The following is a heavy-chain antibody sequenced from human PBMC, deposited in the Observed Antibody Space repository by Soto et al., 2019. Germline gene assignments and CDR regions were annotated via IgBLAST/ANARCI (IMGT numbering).Heavy chain of an antibody. D-gene: IGHD1-26*01. Sequence: QLQLQESGPGLVKPSETLSLPCTVSGGSISSSSYYWGWIRQPPGKGLEWIGSSYYSGSTYYNPSPKSRVTISVDTSKNQLSRKLGSVTAANTGVYDCARRGGWEANYYDYYGMGVWGQGTTVTVSS. CDR2: SYYSGST. CDR3: ARRGGWEANYYDYYGMGV. J-gene: IGHJ6*02. CDR1: GGSISSSSYY. V-gene: IGHV4-39*01.